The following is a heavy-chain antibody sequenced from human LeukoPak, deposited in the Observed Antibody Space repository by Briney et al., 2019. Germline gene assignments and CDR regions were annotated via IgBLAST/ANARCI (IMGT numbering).Heavy chain of an antibody. D-gene: IGHD5-12*01. CDR3: ARNRYSGSSIDY. V-gene: IGHV3-74*01. Sequence: RASLRLSCAASGFTFSSYWMHWVRQAPGKGLVWVSRINSDGITTNYAASVKGRFAISRDNAKNTLYLQMNSLRAEDTAVYYCARNRYSGSSIDYWGQGTLVSVSS. CDR2: INSDGITT. J-gene: IGHJ4*02. CDR1: GFTFSSYW.